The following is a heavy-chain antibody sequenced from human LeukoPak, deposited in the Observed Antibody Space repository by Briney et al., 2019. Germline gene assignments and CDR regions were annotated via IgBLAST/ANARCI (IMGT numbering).Heavy chain of an antibody. D-gene: IGHD2-2*01. Sequence: SETLSLTCAVYGGSFSGYYWSWIRQPPGKGLEWIGEINHSGSINYNPSLKSRVTISVDTSKNQFSLKLSSVTAADTAVYYCARRGCSSTSCPVGGYYYYGMDVWGKGTTVTVSS. CDR1: GGSFSGYY. CDR3: ARRGCSSTSCPVGGYYYYGMDV. J-gene: IGHJ6*04. V-gene: IGHV4-34*01. CDR2: INHSGSI.